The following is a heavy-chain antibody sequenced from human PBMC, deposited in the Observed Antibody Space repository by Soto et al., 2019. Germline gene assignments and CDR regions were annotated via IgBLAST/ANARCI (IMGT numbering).Heavy chain of an antibody. D-gene: IGHD3-9*01. V-gene: IGHV2-5*01. J-gene: IGHJ3*01. Sequence: QITLKESGPSLVKPTQTLTLTCTFSGFSISTSGVGVAWHRQPPGKALDRLALIYWNDDTHYSPSLKSRLTIATDTSKNRVARTMTSMDPVDTATYYCAHSYFANYAFDVWGQWTMVTVSS. CDR3: AHSYFANYAFDV. CDR2: IYWNDDT. CDR1: GFSISTSGVG.